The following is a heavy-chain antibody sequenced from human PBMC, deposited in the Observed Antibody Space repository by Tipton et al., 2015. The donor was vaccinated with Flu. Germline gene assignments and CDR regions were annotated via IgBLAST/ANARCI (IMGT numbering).Heavy chain of an antibody. CDR1: GASISGSSFY. D-gene: IGHD6-6*01. V-gene: IGHV4-39*07. CDR3: AREGRREQLALDY. CDR2: ISSSGDT. J-gene: IGHJ4*02. Sequence: TLSLTCSVSGASISGSSFYWAWIRQPPGKGLEWIGTISSSGDTSYTPSLKSRSTISVDTSKNQFSLKLSSVTAADTAVYYCAREGRREQLALDYWGQGTLVTVSS.